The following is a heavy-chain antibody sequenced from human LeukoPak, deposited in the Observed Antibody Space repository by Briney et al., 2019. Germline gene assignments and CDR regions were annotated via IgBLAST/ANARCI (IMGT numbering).Heavy chain of an antibody. V-gene: IGHV4-38-2*02. D-gene: IGHD6-13*01. CDR3: ARVNHPPRRGYSSSWYVWFDP. Sequence: PSETLSLTCTVSGYSISSGYYWGWIRQPPVKGLEWIGSIYHSGSTYYNPSLKSRVTISEDTSKNQFSLKLSSVTAADTAVYYCARVNHPPRRGYSSSWYVWFDPWGQGTLVTVSS. CDR1: GYSISSGYY. CDR2: IYHSGST. J-gene: IGHJ5*02.